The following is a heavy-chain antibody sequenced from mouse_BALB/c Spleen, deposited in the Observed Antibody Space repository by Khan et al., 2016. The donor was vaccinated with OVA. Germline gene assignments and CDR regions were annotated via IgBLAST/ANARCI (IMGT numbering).Heavy chain of an antibody. Sequence: VQLQQSGAELVKSGATVKLSCTASGLNIKDTYMHWLKQWPEQGLEWIGRIDPPNGNTKYDPKFQGKATITADKSSSTAYMQLSSPTSEDSAVYYCARVITRDYWGQGTTLTVSS. J-gene: IGHJ2*01. V-gene: IGHV14-3*02. D-gene: IGHD6-1*01. CDR1: GLNIKDTY. CDR3: ARVITRDY. CDR2: IDPPNGNT.